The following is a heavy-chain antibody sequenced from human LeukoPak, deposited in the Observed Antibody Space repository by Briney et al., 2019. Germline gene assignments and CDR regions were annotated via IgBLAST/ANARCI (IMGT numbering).Heavy chain of an antibody. CDR3: AKDRVHSDNWFDP. CDR2: INSDGSST. J-gene: IGHJ5*02. D-gene: IGHD3-10*01. CDR1: GFTFSNYW. V-gene: IGHV3-74*01. Sequence: PGGSLRLSCAASGFTFSNYWMHWARQAPGKGLVWVSRINSDGSSTNYADSVKGRFTISRDNSKNTLYLQMNSLRAEDTAVYYCAKDRVHSDNWFDPWGQGTLVTVSS.